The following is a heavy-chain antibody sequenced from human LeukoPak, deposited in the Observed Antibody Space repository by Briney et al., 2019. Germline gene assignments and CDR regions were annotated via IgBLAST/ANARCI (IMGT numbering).Heavy chain of an antibody. J-gene: IGHJ4*02. D-gene: IGHD3-22*01. CDR1: GYTLTDYY. CDR2: INPNTGGT. Sequence: GASVKVSFKASGYTLTDYYIHWVRQAPGQGLEWMGWINPNTGGTNYAPKFEDRVTMTRDTSIGTAYMELSRLTSDDTAVYYCARDYYLAVPALRWGQGTLVAVSS. CDR3: ARDYYLAVPALR. V-gene: IGHV1-2*02.